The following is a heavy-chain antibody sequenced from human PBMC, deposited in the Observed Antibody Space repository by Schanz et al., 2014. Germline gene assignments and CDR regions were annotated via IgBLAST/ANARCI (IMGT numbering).Heavy chain of an antibody. CDR2: VNPGGGST. CDR1: GYPFTNYY. V-gene: IGHV1-46*01. D-gene: IGHD2-15*01. J-gene: IGHJ4*02. Sequence: QVHLEQSGPEVKKPGASVKLSCRASGYPFTNYYIHWVRQAPGQGLEWMGIVNPGGGSTSVAQRFQTRVTLTRDTSTGTAYLGLTRLRFEDTAVYYCARGSLAGYVALLMAANDYWCQGALLTVS. CDR3: ARGSLAGYVALLMAANDY.